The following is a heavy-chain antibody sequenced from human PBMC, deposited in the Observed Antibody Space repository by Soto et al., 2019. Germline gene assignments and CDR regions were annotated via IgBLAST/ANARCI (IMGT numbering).Heavy chain of an antibody. CDR2: ISSSSSTI. Sequence: EVQVVESGGGLVQPGGSLRLSCAAAGFTFSSYSMNWVRQAPGKGLEWVSYISSSSSTIYYADSWKGRFTISRDNAKNSLYLQMNSLRTEDTAVYYCARFLAYCGGDCYSSRVNFHYWGQGTLVAVSS. D-gene: IGHD2-21*01. J-gene: IGHJ4*02. CDR3: ARFLAYCGGDCYSSRVNFHY. CDR1: GFTFSSYS. V-gene: IGHV3-48*01.